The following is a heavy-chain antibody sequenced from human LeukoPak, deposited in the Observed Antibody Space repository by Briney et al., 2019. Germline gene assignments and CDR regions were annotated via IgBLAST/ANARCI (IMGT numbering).Heavy chain of an antibody. Sequence: SQTLSLTCALSGDTVSSNSAGWDWIRQSPSRGLEWLVRTYYRSKWYNDYAVSVKGRITISADTSKNQFSLQLNSVTPEDTAVYYCARSISGLGDWGQGTLVTVSS. V-gene: IGHV6-1*01. CDR1: GDTVSSNSAG. CDR2: TYYRSKWYN. J-gene: IGHJ4*02. D-gene: IGHD3-16*01. CDR3: ARSISGLGD.